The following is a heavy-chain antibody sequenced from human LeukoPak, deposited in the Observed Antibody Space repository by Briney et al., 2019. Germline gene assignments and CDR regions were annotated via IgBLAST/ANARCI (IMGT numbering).Heavy chain of an antibody. CDR1: GFTFSSYG. Sequence: GGSLRLSCAASGFTFSSYGMHWVRQAPGKGLEWVAFIRYDGSNKYYADSVKGRFTISRDNSKNTLYLQMNSLRAEDTAVYYCAKVAPNWGSTFGAFDIWGQGTMVTVSS. CDR2: IRYDGSNK. V-gene: IGHV3-30*02. CDR3: AKVAPNWGSTFGAFDI. D-gene: IGHD7-27*01. J-gene: IGHJ3*02.